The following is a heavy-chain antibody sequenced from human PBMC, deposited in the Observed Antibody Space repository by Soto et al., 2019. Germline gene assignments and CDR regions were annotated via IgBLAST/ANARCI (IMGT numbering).Heavy chain of an antibody. CDR3: ARRLQGGWFDP. V-gene: IGHV4-59*08. D-gene: IGHD3-10*01. CDR2: IYYSGST. J-gene: IGHJ5*02. CDR1: GGSISSYY. Sequence: SETLSLTCTVSGGSISSYYWSWIRQPPGKGLEWIGYIYYSGSTNYNPSLKSRVTISVDTSKNQFSLKLSSVTAADTAVYYCARRLQGGWFDPWGQGTLVTVSS.